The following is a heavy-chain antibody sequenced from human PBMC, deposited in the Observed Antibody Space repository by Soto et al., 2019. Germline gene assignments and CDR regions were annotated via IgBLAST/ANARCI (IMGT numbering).Heavy chain of an antibody. V-gene: IGHV4-34*01. D-gene: IGHD2-15*01. J-gene: IGHJ4*02. CDR3: ARGESPPGGFDY. CDR2: INHSGST. Sequence: NPSETLSLTCAVYGGSFSGYYWSWIRQPPGKGLEWIGEINHSGSTNYNPSLKSRVTISVDTSKNQFSLKLSSVTAADTAVYYCARGESPPGGFDYWGQGTLVTVSS. CDR1: GGSFSGYY.